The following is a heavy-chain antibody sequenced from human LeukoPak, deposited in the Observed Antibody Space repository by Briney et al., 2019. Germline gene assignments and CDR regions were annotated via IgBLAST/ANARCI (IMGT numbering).Heavy chain of an antibody. CDR3: SGYSSPFEEVEAFDS. D-gene: IGHD6-19*01. CDR1: GGSFSGYY. Sequence: SETLSLSCAVYGGSFSGYYRSWVRPPPGEGLEWIVEIKHIGSTNNTPYLTRLVTISVETSENHYSLKLISMSAADKAVYHSSGYSSPFEEVEAFDSWRQATKVTDSS. CDR2: IKHIGST. V-gene: IGHV4-34*01. J-gene: IGHJ3*02.